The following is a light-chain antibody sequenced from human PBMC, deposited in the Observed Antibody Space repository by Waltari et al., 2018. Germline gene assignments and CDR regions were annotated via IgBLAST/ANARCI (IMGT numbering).Light chain of an antibody. Sequence: QSALTQPSSVSGSPGQSVTISCTGTSSDVGANNFVSWYQHNPDKAPKLIIYDINKRPSGVPDRFSGSKSGNTASLTISGLQAEDEADYYCCSCVGRNIYWVFGGGTKLTVL. J-gene: IGLJ3*02. V-gene: IGLV2-11*01. CDR3: CSCVGRNIYWV. CDR2: DIN. CDR1: SSDVGANNF.